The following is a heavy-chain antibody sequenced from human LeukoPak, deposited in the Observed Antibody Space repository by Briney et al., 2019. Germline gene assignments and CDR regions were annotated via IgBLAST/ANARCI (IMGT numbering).Heavy chain of an antibody. CDR2: IHQSGST. V-gene: IGHV4-34*01. D-gene: IGHD2-21*01. CDR1: GGSFGTHS. Sequence: SQTLSLTCAIYGGSFGTHSWTWIRQPPGKGLEWVGEIHQSGSTNYNPSLRSRVIISVDTSKNQFSVRLRSVTAADTAMYFCTRGNMSPGSFHGMDVWGQGTMVT. J-gene: IGHJ6*02. CDR3: TRGNMSPGSFHGMDV.